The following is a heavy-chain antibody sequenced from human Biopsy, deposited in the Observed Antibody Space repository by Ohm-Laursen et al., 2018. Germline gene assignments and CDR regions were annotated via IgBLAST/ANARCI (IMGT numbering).Heavy chain of an antibody. CDR3: ARHAPSYSGSYWRYFDL. CDR1: AASVSGGTFS. D-gene: IGHD1-26*01. V-gene: IGHV4-61*03. Sequence: TLSLTCTVSAASVSGGTFSWSWVRQPPGKGLEWVGFMYKPGSTNYSPSLKGRVTILLETSMNHLSLRLTFVTAADTAVYYCARHAPSYSGSYWRYFDLWGRGTLVTVSS. CDR2: MYKPGST. J-gene: IGHJ2*01.